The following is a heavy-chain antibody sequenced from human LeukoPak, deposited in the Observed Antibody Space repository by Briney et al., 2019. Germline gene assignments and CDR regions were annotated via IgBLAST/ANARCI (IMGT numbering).Heavy chain of an antibody. CDR3: VRDVYIERVAS. V-gene: IGHV3-74*01. CDR2: IAADETDT. Sequence: GGSLRLSCAASGFTFSDYSMNWVRQAPGKGLVWVSRIAADETDTAYADSVKGRFTISRDNAKNTLYLQMNSLRAEDTAVYYCVRDVYIERVASWGQGALVTVSS. CDR1: GFTFSDYS. D-gene: IGHD1-1*01. J-gene: IGHJ4*02.